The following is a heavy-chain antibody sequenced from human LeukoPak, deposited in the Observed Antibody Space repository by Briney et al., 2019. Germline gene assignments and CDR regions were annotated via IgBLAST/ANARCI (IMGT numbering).Heavy chain of an antibody. CDR2: IYYSGST. Sequence: PSETLSLTCTVSGGSISSYYWSWIRQPPGKGLEWMGYIYYSGSTNYNPSLESRVTIPVDPSKNQFSLKLSSVTAADTAVYYCASFGSGWSGGFDPWGQGTLVTVSS. CDR1: GGSISSYY. CDR3: ASFGSGWSGGFDP. V-gene: IGHV4-59*01. J-gene: IGHJ5*02. D-gene: IGHD6-19*01.